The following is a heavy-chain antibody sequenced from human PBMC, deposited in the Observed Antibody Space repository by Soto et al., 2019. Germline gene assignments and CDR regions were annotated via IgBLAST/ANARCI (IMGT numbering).Heavy chain of an antibody. CDR3: ARNVAVAGTFYYYYGMDV. CDR1: GYTFTGYY. V-gene: IGHV1-2*04. CDR2: INPNSGGT. J-gene: IGHJ6*02. Sequence: QVQLVQSGAEVKKPGASVKVSCKASGYTFTGYYMHWVRQAPGQGLEWMGWINPNSGGTNYAQKFQGWVTMTRDTSISTAYMELSRRRSDDTAVYYCARNVAVAGTFYYYYGMDVWGQGTTVTVSS. D-gene: IGHD6-19*01.